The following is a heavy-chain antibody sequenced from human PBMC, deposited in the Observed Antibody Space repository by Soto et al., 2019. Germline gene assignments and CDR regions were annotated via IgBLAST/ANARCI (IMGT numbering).Heavy chain of an antibody. Sequence: SGWSLRLSCAASGFTFSNYTMHWVRQAPGKGLEWVALISYDEIDKYFADAVKGRFTISRDNSKNTLYLQMDSLRAEDTAVYYCAGSSGNSDYWGRGSLVNDCS. CDR3: AGSSGNSDY. D-gene: IGHD3-10*01. CDR1: GFTFSNYT. J-gene: IGHJ4*02. CDR2: ISYDEIDK. V-gene: IGHV3-30*04.